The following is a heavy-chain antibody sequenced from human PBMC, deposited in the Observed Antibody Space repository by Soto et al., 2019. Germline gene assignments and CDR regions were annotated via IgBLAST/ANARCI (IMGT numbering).Heavy chain of an antibody. D-gene: IGHD6-13*01. Sequence: SETLSLTCTVSGGSISSYYWSWIRQPPGKGLEWIGYIYYSGSTNYNPSLKSRVTISVDTSKNQFSLKLSSVTAADTAVYYCAGYSSSWSRYYYYYGMDVWGQGTTVTVSS. V-gene: IGHV4-59*01. CDR1: GGSISSYY. J-gene: IGHJ6*02. CDR3: AGYSSSWSRYYYYYGMDV. CDR2: IYYSGST.